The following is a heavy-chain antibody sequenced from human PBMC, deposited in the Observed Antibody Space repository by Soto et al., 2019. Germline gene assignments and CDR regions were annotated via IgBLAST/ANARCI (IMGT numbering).Heavy chain of an antibody. CDR2: VSHDGRNT. CDR3: AKGGRQWLVTSDFNY. D-gene: IGHD6-19*01. J-gene: IGHJ4*02. V-gene: IGHV3-30*18. CDR1: GFTFSDYA. Sequence: VQLVESGGGVVQPGRSLRLSCAASGFTFSDYAMHWVRQAPGKGLEWVAVVSHDGRNTHYADSVKGRFTISRDSSKNTGSPVMASLRAEDTAVQYCAKGGRQWLVTSDFNYWGQGALVTVSS.